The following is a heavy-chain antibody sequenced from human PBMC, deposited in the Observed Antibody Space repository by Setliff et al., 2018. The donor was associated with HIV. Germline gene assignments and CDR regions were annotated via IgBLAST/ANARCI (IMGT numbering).Heavy chain of an antibody. CDR1: GYTFNNYG. D-gene: IGHD5-12*01. CDR3: ARGKTWLRFLDY. J-gene: IGHJ4*02. CDR2: INTHSGYT. V-gene: IGHV1-18*01. Sequence: ASVKVSCKAFGYTFNNYGISWVRQAPGQGLEWMGWINTHSGYTNYAQNVQGRVTVTMDTSTSTAYMELRSLKSDDTAVYYCARGKTWLRFLDYWGQGTLVTVS.